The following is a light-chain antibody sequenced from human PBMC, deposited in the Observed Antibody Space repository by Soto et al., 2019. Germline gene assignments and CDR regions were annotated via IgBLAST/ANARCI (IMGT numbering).Light chain of an antibody. CDR3: CSYAGSYTLV. CDR1: SSDVGGYNY. V-gene: IGLV2-11*01. J-gene: IGLJ3*02. CDR2: DVN. Sequence: QSALTQPRSVSASPGQSVTISCTGTSSDVGGYNYVPWYQQAPGKAPKLIIYDVNKRPSGVPDRFSGSKSGNTASLTISGLQAEDEADYYCCSYAGSYTLVFGGGTKLTVL.